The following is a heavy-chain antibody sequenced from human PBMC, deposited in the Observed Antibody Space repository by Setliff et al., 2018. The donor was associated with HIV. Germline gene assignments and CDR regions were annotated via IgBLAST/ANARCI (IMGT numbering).Heavy chain of an antibody. D-gene: IGHD1-7*01. J-gene: IGHJ4*02. CDR3: ARHGTWNSQRFHFDY. CDR2: IYFTGSS. CDR1: GGTIASGGHY. Sequence: SETLSLTCTVSGGTIASGGHYWSWIRQPPGKGLEWIGSIYFTGSSDNNPSLKSRVTLSVDKSKNQFSLKLNSVTAADTAVYYCARHGTWNSQRFHFDYWGQGTPVTVSS. V-gene: IGHV4-61*05.